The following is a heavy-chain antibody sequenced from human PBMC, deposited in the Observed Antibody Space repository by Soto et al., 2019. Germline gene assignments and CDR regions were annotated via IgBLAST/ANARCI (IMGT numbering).Heavy chain of an antibody. CDR1: GFTFSSYV. Sequence: EVQLLESGGGLVQPGGSLRLSCAASGFTFSSYVMSWVRQAPGKGLEWVSAISGSGGSTYYADSVKGRFTIFRDNSKNTLYLQMNSLRAEDTAVYYCAKDYYCSGSYPLFHYWGQGTLVTVSS. J-gene: IGHJ4*02. CDR3: AKDYYCSGSYPLFHY. CDR2: ISGSGGST. D-gene: IGHD3-10*01. V-gene: IGHV3-23*01.